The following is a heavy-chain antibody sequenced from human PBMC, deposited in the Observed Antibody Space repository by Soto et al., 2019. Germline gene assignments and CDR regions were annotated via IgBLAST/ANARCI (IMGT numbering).Heavy chain of an antibody. J-gene: IGHJ4*02. D-gene: IGHD3-22*01. CDR1: GFTFSSYS. CDR3: ARDIDSSGYPPFDY. CDR2: ISSSSSYI. Sequence: LRLSCAASGFTFSSYSMNWVRQAPGKGLEWVSSISSSSSYIYYADSVRGRFTISRDNVKNSLYLQMNSLRAEDTAVYYCARDIDSSGYPPFDYWGQGTLVTVSS. V-gene: IGHV3-21*01.